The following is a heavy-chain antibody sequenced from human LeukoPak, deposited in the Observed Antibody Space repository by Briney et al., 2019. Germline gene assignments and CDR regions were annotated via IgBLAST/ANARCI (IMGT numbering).Heavy chain of an antibody. J-gene: IGHJ4*02. CDR3: AKDRAMITFRGVYS. D-gene: IGHD3-16*01. V-gene: IGHV3-23*01. Sequence: PGGSLRLSCAASGFTFGNYGMSWVRQAPGKGLEWVAGITGSGGSTLHADSVKGRFTICRDNSKKTLYLQMNSLRAEDTAVYFCAKDRAMITFRGVYSWGQGTLVTVSS. CDR2: ITGSGGST. CDR1: GFTFGNYG.